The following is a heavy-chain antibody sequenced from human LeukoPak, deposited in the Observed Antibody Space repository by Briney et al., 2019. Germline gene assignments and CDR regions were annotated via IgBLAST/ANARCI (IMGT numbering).Heavy chain of an antibody. CDR3: ARGSPYYGDFDF. J-gene: IGHJ4*02. D-gene: IGHD4-17*01. CDR2: IFPLFTTP. V-gene: IGHV1-69*06. Sequence: ASVKVSCKSSGGTFNTHVINWVRQAPGQGLEWMGGIFPLFTTPNYAQSFQGRVTITADKFTNTSYMELRRLRSEDTAVYYCARGSPYYGDFDFWGQGSLVTVSS. CDR1: GGTFNTHV.